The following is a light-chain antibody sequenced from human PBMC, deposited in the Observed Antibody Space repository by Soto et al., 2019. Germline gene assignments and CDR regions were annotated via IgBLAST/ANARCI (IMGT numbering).Light chain of an antibody. J-gene: IGKJ3*01. CDR1: QSVSSY. Sequence: EIVLTQSPATLSLSLGGRATLXXRASQSVSSYLAWYQQKPGQAPRXVIYGASSRATGIPDRFSGSGSGTDFTLTISRLEPEDFAVYYCQQYGRSPFTFGPGTKVDIK. CDR2: GAS. CDR3: QQYGRSPFT. V-gene: IGKV3-20*01.